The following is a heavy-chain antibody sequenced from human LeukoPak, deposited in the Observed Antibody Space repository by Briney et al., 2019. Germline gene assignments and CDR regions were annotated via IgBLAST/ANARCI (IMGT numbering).Heavy chain of an antibody. V-gene: IGHV3-30*02. J-gene: IGHJ4*02. CDR3: AKGAMIVVVMDY. CDR2: IRYDGSNK. CDR1: GFTFSSYG. D-gene: IGHD3-22*01. Sequence: PGGSLRLSCAASGFTFSSYGMHWVRQAPGKGLEWVAFIRYDGSNKYYADSVKGRFTISRDNSKNALYLQMNSLRAEDTAVYYCAKGAMIVVVMDYWGQGTLVTVSS.